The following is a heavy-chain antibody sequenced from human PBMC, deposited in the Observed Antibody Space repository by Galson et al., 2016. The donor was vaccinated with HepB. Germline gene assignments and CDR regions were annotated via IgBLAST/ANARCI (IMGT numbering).Heavy chain of an antibody. CDR2: IYSSGST. Sequence: SLTCTVSGGSISSYYWSWIRQPAGKGLEWIGRIYSSGSTNYNPSLKSRVTMSVDTSKNQFSLKLSSVTAADTAVYYCARVVPPIRFGSEYYFDYWGQGTLVTVSS. CDR3: ARVVPPIRFGSEYYFDY. CDR1: GGSISSYY. V-gene: IGHV4-4*07. J-gene: IGHJ4*02. D-gene: IGHD1-26*01.